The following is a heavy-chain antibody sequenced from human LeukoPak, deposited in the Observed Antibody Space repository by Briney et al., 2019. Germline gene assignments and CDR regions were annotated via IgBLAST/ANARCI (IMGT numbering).Heavy chain of an antibody. V-gene: IGHV3-23*01. CDR2: FIGSGVST. Sequence: GGSLRLSCAASGFTFSSYAMTWVRQAPGKGLEWVSTFIGSGVSTYYADSVKGRFTISRDNAKNSLYLQMNNLRGEDTAVYYCASAGSGSYGVDDVFDIWGQGTMVTVSS. J-gene: IGHJ3*02. CDR1: GFTFSSYA. CDR3: ASAGSGSYGVDDVFDI. D-gene: IGHD1-26*01.